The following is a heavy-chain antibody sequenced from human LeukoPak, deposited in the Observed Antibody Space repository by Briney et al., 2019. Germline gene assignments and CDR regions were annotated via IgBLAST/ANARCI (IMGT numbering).Heavy chain of an antibody. CDR2: ISGSGGST. CDR3: ATTQGVVPAAMLVY. Sequence: GGSLRLSCAASGFTFSSYAMSWVRQAPGKGLEWVSAISGSGGSTYYADSVKGRFTISRDNSKNPLYLQMNSLRAEDTAVYYCATTQGVVPAAMLVYWGQGTLVTVSS. D-gene: IGHD2-2*01. CDR1: GFTFSSYA. V-gene: IGHV3-23*01. J-gene: IGHJ4*02.